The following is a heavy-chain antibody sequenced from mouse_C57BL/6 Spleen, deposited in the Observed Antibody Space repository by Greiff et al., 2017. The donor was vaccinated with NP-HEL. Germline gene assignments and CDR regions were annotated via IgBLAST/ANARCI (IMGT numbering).Heavy chain of an antibody. Sequence: VQLQQPGAELVQPGASVRLSCTASGYTFTSYWMQWVKQRPGKALEWIGEIDPYDNYTKYNSNFQGKATFTVDTSSSTAYMQVSSLTSEDSAVYDCARRGSSGYVGWFAYWGQGTLVTVSA. CDR3: ARRGSSGYVGWFAY. CDR2: IDPYDNYT. J-gene: IGHJ3*01. D-gene: IGHD3-2*02. V-gene: IGHV1-50*01. CDR1: GYTFTSYW.